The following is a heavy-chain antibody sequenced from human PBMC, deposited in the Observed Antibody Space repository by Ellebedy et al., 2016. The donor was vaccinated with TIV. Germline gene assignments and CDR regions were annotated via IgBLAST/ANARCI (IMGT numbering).Heavy chain of an antibody. D-gene: IGHD3-22*01. CDR1: GFTFSSYA. J-gene: IGHJ4*02. CDR2: INSDGSGT. Sequence: PGGSLRLSCAASGFTFSSYAMSWVRQAPGKGLVWVSRINSDGSGTSYADSVKGRFTISRDNAKNTLYLQMNSLRAEDTAVYYCAATGINMIVDWGQGTLVTVSS. CDR3: AATGINMIVD. V-gene: IGHV3-74*01.